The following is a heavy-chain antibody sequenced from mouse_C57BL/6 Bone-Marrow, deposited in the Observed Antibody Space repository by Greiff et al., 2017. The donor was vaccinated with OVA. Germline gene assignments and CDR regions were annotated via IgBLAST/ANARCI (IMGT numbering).Heavy chain of an antibody. CDR1: GYTFTSYW. J-gene: IGHJ2*01. CDR2: IDPSDSYT. CDR3: ALLDYFDY. V-gene: IGHV1-59*01. Sequence: QVQLQQPGAELVRPGTSVKLSCKASGYTFTSYWMHWVKQRPGQGLEWIGVIDPSDSYTNYNQKFKGKATLTVDISSSTAYMQLSSLTSEDSAVYYCALLDYFDYWGQGTTLTVSS.